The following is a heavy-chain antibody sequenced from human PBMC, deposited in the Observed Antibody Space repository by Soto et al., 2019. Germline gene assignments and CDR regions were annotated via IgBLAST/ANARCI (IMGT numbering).Heavy chain of an antibody. CDR1: GYTFTSYY. Sequence: ASVKVSCKASGYTFTSYYMHWVRQAPGQGLEWMGIINPSGGSTSYAQKFQGRVTMTRDTSTSTVYMELSSLRSEDTAVYYCARDHPPYSSSHPTTFDYWGQGTLVTVSS. CDR3: ARDHPPYSSSHPTTFDY. J-gene: IGHJ4*02. D-gene: IGHD6-13*01. V-gene: IGHV1-46*01. CDR2: INPSGGST.